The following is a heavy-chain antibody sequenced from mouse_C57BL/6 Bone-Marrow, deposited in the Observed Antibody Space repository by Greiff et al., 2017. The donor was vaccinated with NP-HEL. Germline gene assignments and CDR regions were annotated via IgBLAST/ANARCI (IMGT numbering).Heavy chain of an antibody. V-gene: IGHV5-4*01. CDR1: GFTFSSYA. CDR3: ARDWLQACYFDY. CDR2: ISDGGSYT. D-gene: IGHD2-2*01. Sequence: EVKLLESGGGLVKPGGSLKLSCAASGFTFSSYAMSWVRQTPGKRLEWVATISDGGSYTYYPPNVKGRFTISRDNAKNNLYLQLSKLKSEDTAMYYCARDWLQACYFDYGGRGTTPTVSA. J-gene: IGHJ2*01.